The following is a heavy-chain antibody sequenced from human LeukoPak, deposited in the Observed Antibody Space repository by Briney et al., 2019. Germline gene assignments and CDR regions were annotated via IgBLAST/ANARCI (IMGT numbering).Heavy chain of an antibody. J-gene: IGHJ5*02. CDR3: ARWDELDWAFGT. Sequence: SETLSLTCSVSGASITTYSWNWLRQSPGKGLEWIGYFSLGETTSYTSSLKSRVTISRDTSKNQVSLKLTSVTAADTAVYYCARWDELDWAFGTWGPGTLVTVSS. D-gene: IGHD2-21*01. CDR2: FSLGETT. CDR1: GASITTYS. V-gene: IGHV4-59*08.